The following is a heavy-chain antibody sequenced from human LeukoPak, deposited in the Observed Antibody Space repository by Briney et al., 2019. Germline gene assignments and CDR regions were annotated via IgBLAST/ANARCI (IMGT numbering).Heavy chain of an antibody. CDR3: AKEWQDYGFDY. V-gene: IGHV3-30*18. CDR1: GFTFSSYG. D-gene: IGHD4-17*01. J-gene: IGHJ4*02. Sequence: GGSLRLSCAASGFTFSSYGMHWVRQAPGKGLEWVAVISYDGSNKYYADSVKGRFTISRDNSKNTLYLQMNSLRAEDTAVCYCAKEWQDYGFDYWGQGTLVTVSS. CDR2: ISYDGSNK.